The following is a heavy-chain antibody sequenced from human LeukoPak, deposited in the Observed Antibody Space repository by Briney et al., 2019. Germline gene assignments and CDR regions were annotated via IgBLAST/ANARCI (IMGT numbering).Heavy chain of an antibody. D-gene: IGHD2-15*01. CDR3: ASNEVVVVAATTV. V-gene: IGHV3-23*01. J-gene: IGHJ4*02. CDR2: ISGSGGST. Sequence: GGSLRLSCAASGFTFSSYAMSWVRQAPGKGLEWVSAISGSGGSTYYADSVKGRFTISRDNSKNTLYLQMNSLRAEDTAVYYCASNEVVVVAATTVWGRGTLVTVSS. CDR1: GFTFSSYA.